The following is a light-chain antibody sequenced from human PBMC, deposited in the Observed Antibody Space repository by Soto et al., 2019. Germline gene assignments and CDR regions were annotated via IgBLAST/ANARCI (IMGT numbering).Light chain of an antibody. V-gene: IGKV3-15*01. CDR3: QQYYNGRPPVT. CDR2: GAS. J-gene: IGKJ4*01. CDR1: QSVSTN. Sequence: DIVLTQSPATLSVSPGERATLSCRASQSVSTNLAWYQHKLGQAPRLLIYGASTRVIGIPARFSGSGSGTDFTLTISYLKSEDFGIYYCQQYYNGRPPVTFGGGTKVES.